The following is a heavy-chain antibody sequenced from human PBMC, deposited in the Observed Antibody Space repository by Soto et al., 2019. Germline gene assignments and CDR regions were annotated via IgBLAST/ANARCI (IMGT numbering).Heavy chain of an antibody. D-gene: IGHD2-15*01. CDR2: IKSKTDGGTT. J-gene: IGHJ6*03. CDR1: GFTFSNAW. CDR3: TTSVVAATLSYYYYYYMDV. V-gene: IGHV3-15*01. Sequence: GGSLRLSCAASGFTFSNAWMSWVRQAPGKGLEWVGRIKSKTDGGTTDYAAPVKGRFTISRDDSKNTLYLQMNSLKTEDTAVYYCTTSVVAATLSYYYYYYMDVWGKGTTVTVSS.